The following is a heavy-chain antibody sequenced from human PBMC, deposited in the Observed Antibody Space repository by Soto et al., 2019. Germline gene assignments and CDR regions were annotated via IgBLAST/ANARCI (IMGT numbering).Heavy chain of an antibody. Sequence: QVQLVESGGGLVKPGGSLRLSCAASGFTFSDYYMSWIRQAPGKGLEWVSYISSSGSTISYADSVKGRFTISRDNAKNSLYLEMNSLRAEATAVYYCARDGDYYDSSGYFLRDAFDIWGQGTLVTVSS. J-gene: IGHJ3*02. V-gene: IGHV3-11*01. CDR3: ARDGDYYDSSGYFLRDAFDI. D-gene: IGHD3-22*01. CDR2: ISSSGSTI. CDR1: GFTFSDYY.